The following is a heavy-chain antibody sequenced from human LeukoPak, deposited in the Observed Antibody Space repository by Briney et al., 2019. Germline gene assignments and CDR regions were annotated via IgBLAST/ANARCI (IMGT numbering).Heavy chain of an antibody. V-gene: IGHV4-59*11. Sequence: PSETLSLTCTVSGASITSHYWSWIRQPPGKGLEWIAYVLDSVRTKNNPSLQSRLTLSADTSKNQSSLRLSSVTAADTAVYYCATLKRGSIYGYFDFWGQGIKVTVSS. D-gene: IGHD5-18*01. CDR3: ATLKRGSIYGYFDF. CDR1: GASITSHY. J-gene: IGHJ4*02. CDR2: VLDSVRT.